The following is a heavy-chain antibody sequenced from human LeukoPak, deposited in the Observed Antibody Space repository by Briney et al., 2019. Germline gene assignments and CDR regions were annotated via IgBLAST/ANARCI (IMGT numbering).Heavy chain of an antibody. D-gene: IGHD3-16*02. CDR3: AKDDAAFLSYPWFDP. CDR2: IKQDGSEK. J-gene: IGHJ5*02. CDR1: GFTFSSYW. V-gene: IGHV3-7*03. Sequence: GGSLRLSCAASGFTFSSYWMSWVRQAPGKGLEWVANIKQDGSEKYYVDSVKGRFTISRDNAKNSLYLQMNSLRAEDTALYYCAKDDAAFLSYPWFDPWGQGTLVTVSS.